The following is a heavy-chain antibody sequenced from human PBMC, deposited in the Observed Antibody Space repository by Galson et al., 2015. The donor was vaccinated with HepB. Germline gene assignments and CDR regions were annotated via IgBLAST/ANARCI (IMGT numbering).Heavy chain of an antibody. CDR3: AKGEADCSSTSCDYYFDF. CDR1: GFTLSTYA. J-gene: IGHJ4*02. V-gene: IGHV3-23*01. CDR2: ISGGGGST. D-gene: IGHD2-2*01. Sequence: SLRLSCAASGFTLSTYAMSWVRQAPGKGLEWVSAISGGGGSTYFSDSVKGRFTISRDYSKNTLYLQMNSLRAEDTAVYYCAKGEADCSSTSCDYYFDFWGQGTLVTVSS.